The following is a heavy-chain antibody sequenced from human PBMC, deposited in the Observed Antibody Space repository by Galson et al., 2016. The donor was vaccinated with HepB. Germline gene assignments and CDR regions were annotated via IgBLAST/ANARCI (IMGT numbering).Heavy chain of an antibody. V-gene: IGHV1-18*01. CDR1: NYSFSDYD. J-gene: IGHJ6*02. Sequence: SVKVSCKAANYSFSDYDISWVRQAPGQGLEWMGWISAFNGNTDFPQKFQGRFTLTTDTSTSTAYMELRSLRSDDTAVYYCAGLNGEAPRGSYNYYYGMDVWGQGTTVTVSS. CDR2: ISAFNGNT. D-gene: IGHD3-10*01. CDR3: AGLNGEAPRGSYNYYYGMDV.